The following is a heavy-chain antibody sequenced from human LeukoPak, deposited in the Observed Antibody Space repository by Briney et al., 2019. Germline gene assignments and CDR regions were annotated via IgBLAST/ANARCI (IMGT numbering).Heavy chain of an antibody. CDR1: GFTFSSYA. CDR3: AKSPPPTIFGVVIADYYYYGMDV. Sequence: GGSLRLSCAASGFTFSSYAMSWVPQAPGKGLEGVSAISCSGGSTYYADSVKGRFTISRDNYKNTLYLQMNSLRAEDTAVYYGAKSPPPTIFGVVIADYYYYGMDVWGQGTTVTVSS. CDR2: ISCSGGST. J-gene: IGHJ6*02. D-gene: IGHD3-3*01. V-gene: IGHV3-23*01.